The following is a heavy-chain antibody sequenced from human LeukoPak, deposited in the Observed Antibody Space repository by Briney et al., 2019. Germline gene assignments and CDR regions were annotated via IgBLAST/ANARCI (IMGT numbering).Heavy chain of an antibody. Sequence: PSETLSLTCTVSGGSISSSSYYWGWIRQPRGEGLEWIGSIYYSGSTYYNPSLKSRFTISVDTSKNHFSLKLSSVTAADTAVYYCARGGIAAQGDYFDYWGQGTLVTVSS. J-gene: IGHJ4*02. V-gene: IGHV4-39*07. D-gene: IGHD6-13*01. CDR3: ARGGIAAQGDYFDY. CDR1: GGSISSSSYY. CDR2: IYYSGST.